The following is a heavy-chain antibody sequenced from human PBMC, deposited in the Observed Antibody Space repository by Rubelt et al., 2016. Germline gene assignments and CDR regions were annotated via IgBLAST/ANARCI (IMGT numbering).Heavy chain of an antibody. V-gene: IGHV4-59*01. CDR2: ISYSGTT. Sequence: QVQLQESGPGLVEPSETLSLTCTVSGGSMTYYYWSWIRQAPGQGLEWIGNISYSGTTKYNPSSQSRLTITVEQTKNQFYLNLSSVTAADTAVYHCARGDNRLAASGNWYFDLWGRGTLVTVSS. CDR3: ARGDNRLAASGNWYFDL. J-gene: IGHJ2*01. D-gene: IGHD6-13*01. CDR1: GGSMTYYY.